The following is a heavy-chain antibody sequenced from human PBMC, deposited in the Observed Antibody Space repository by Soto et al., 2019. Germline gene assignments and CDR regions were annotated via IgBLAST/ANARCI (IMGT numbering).Heavy chain of an antibody. V-gene: IGHV4-39*01. CDR2: TYFGVNS. CDR1: GGSFSSNSHF. Sequence: QLQESGPGLAQPSETLSLSCTVSGGSFSSNSHFWAWIRQPPGKGLEWIGSTYFGVNSRYNPSLGRLFSLSVDTSKNQFSLKVNSVTASDTAIYYCARSETGGNPHLYFDLWGRGTLVIVSS. J-gene: IGHJ2*01. CDR3: ARSETGGNPHLYFDL. D-gene: IGHD2-15*01.